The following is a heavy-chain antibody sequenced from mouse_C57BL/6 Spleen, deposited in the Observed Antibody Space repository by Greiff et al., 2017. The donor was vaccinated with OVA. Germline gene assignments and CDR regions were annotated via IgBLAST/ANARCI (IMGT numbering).Heavy chain of an antibody. CDR3: ARGRNGYYDAMDY. D-gene: IGHD2-2*01. CDR2: INPNNGGT. V-gene: IGHV1-26*01. J-gene: IGHJ4*01. Sequence: VQLQQSGPELVKPGASVKISCKASGYTFTDYYMNWVKQSHGKSLEWIGDINPNNGGTSYNQKFKGKATLTVDKSSSTAYMELRSLTSEDSAVYYCARGRNGYYDAMDYWGQGTSVTVSS. CDR1: GYTFTDYY.